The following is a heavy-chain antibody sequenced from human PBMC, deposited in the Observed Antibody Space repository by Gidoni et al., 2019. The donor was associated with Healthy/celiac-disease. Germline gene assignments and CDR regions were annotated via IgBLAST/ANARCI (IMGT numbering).Heavy chain of an antibody. V-gene: IGHV3-23*01. Sequence: GRCTISRDNSKNTLYLQMNSLRAEDTAVYYCAVTMVTGWFDPWGQGTLVTVSS. CDR3: AVTMVTGWFDP. D-gene: IGHD5-18*01. J-gene: IGHJ5*02.